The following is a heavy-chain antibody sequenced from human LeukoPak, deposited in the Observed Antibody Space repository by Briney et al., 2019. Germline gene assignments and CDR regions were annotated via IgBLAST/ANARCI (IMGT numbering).Heavy chain of an antibody. Sequence: SETLSLTCTVSSGSISSYYWSWIRQPAGKGLEWIGRIYTSGSTDYNSSLKSRVAMSLDTSKNQFSLKLSSVTAADTAVYYCAFRSAYYDFWSGTGRYYFDYWGQGTLVTVSS. D-gene: IGHD3-3*01. CDR2: IYTSGST. CDR1: SGSISSYY. CDR3: AFRSAYYDFWSGTGRYYFDY. J-gene: IGHJ4*02. V-gene: IGHV4-4*07.